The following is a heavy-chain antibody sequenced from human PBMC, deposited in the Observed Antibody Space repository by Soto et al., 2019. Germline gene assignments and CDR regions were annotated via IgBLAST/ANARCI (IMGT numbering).Heavy chain of an antibody. V-gene: IGHV3-23*01. CDR3: ARRVLVARPAMMQALGY. Sequence: EVQLLESGGGLVQPGRSLRLSCAASGFTFNNFAMSWVRQAPGKWLEWVSSISGSAENTYYAESVKGRFTISRDNSKNTLYLQMNSLRAEDKAVYYCARRVLVARPAMMQALGYWGQGTLVTVSS. CDR1: GFTFNNFA. D-gene: IGHD5-18*01. J-gene: IGHJ4*02. CDR2: ISGSAENT.